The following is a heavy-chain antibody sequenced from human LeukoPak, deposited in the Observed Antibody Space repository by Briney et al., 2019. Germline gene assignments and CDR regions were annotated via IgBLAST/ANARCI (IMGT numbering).Heavy chain of an antibody. CDR3: ARDSIAAAGSLDY. CDR2: INAGNGNT. J-gene: IGHJ4*02. Sequence: ASVKVSCKASGYTFTSYAMHWVRQAPGQRLEWMGWINAGNGNTKYSQKFQGRVTITRDTSASTAYMELSSLRSEDTAVYYCARDSIAAAGSLDYWGQGTLATVSS. CDR1: GYTFTSYA. D-gene: IGHD6-13*01. V-gene: IGHV1-3*01.